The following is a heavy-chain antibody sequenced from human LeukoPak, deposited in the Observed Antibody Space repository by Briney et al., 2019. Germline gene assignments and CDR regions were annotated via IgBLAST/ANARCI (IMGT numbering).Heavy chain of an antibody. CDR2: IVPIFGTA. Sequence: SVKVSCKASGGTFSSYAISWVRQAPGQGLEWMGGIVPIFGTANYAQKFQGRVTITADESTSTAYMELSSVTAADTAVYYCARAIAAAGSVYFDYWGQGTLVTVSS. V-gene: IGHV1-69*13. CDR3: ARAIAAAGSVYFDY. J-gene: IGHJ4*02. CDR1: GGTFSSYA. D-gene: IGHD6-13*01.